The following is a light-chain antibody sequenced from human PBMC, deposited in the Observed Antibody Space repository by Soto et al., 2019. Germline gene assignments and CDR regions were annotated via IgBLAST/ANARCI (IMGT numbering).Light chain of an antibody. V-gene: IGLV1-44*01. CDR1: SSNIGGNA. Sequence: QSVLTQPPSASGTPGQRVTISCSGSSSNIGGNAVNWYQQLPGTTPNLLIDSNNRRPSGVPDRFSGSKSGTSASLAISGLQSEDEGDYSCAAWDDSLSGYVIGTGTKVTVL. CDR3: AAWDDSLSGYV. J-gene: IGLJ1*01. CDR2: SNN.